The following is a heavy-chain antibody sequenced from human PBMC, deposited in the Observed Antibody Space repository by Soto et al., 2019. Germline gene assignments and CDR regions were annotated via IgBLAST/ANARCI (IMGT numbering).Heavy chain of an antibody. CDR3: ARKANAMTFDY. J-gene: IGHJ4*02. Sequence: GGSLRLSCAASGFTFSDYYMSWIRQAPGKGLEWVSYISSSSSHTNYADSVKGRFTISRENAKNSLYLQMNSLRAEDTAVYYCARKANAMTFDYWGQGTLVTVSS. CDR1: GFTFSDYY. CDR2: ISSSSSHT. V-gene: IGHV3-11*06.